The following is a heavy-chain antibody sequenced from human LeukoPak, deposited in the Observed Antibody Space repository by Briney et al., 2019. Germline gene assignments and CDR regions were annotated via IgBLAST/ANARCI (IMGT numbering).Heavy chain of an antibody. Sequence: GGSLRLSCAASEFSVGSNYMTWVRQAPGKGLEWVSSISSNSRYIYYEDSVKGRFTISRDNAKNSLYLQMSSLRAEDTAVYYCARDLPDYDSSGYYYVPFDYWGQGTLVTVSS. D-gene: IGHD3-22*01. CDR2: ISSNSRYI. CDR3: ARDLPDYDSSGYYYVPFDY. V-gene: IGHV3-21*06. CDR1: EFSVGSNY. J-gene: IGHJ4*02.